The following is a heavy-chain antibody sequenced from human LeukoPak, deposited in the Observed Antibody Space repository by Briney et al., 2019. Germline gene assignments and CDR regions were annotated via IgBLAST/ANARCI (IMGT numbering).Heavy chain of an antibody. CDR2: IDWNGDIT. CDR1: GFNFADHG. V-gene: IGHV3-20*04. Sequence: PGGSLRLSCAASGFNFADHGMSWVRQAPGKGPEWVSGIDWNGDITGFADSVKGRFTISRDNAKSSLCLQMNSLRAEDTALYYCARTFTKYYYDSSGILNYWGQGTLVTVSS. D-gene: IGHD3-22*01. CDR3: ARTFTKYYYDSSGILNY. J-gene: IGHJ4*02.